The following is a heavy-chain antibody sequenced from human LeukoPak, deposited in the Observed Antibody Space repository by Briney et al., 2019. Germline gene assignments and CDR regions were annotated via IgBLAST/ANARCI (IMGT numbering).Heavy chain of an antibody. V-gene: IGHV4-59*08. CDR2: WRYDGSP. J-gene: IGHJ4*02. CDR1: GGSISGRY. CDR3: VVTQKWLAFDY. Sequence: SETLSLTCAVSGGSISGRYWNWIRQPPGKGLEWIANWRYDGSPNYTPSLESRATISLDTSKNQFSLRLTSVTAADTAVYYCVVTQKWLAFDYWGQGILVTVSS. D-gene: IGHD6-19*01.